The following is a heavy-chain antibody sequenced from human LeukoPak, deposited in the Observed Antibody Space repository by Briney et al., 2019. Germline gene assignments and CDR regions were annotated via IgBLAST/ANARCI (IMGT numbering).Heavy chain of an antibody. D-gene: IGHD3-3*01. CDR1: GYTFTSYD. CDR3: ARGSQGWYYDFWSGYYAFDY. J-gene: IGHJ4*02. Sequence: ASVEVSCKASGYTFTSYDINWVRQATGQGLEWMGWMNPNSGNTGYAQKFQGRVTMTRNTSISTAYMELSSLRSEDTAVYYCARGSQGWYYDFWSGYYAFDYWGQGTLVTVSS. V-gene: IGHV1-8*01. CDR2: MNPNSGNT.